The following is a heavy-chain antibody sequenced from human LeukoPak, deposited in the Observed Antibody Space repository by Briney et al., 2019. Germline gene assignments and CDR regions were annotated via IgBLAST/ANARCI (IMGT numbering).Heavy chain of an antibody. J-gene: IGHJ4*02. CDR3: TRDAGMVGATRRSPGFDY. Sequence: PGRSLRLSCTASGFTFGDYAMSWVRQAPGKGLEWVGFIRSKAYGGTTEYAASVKGRFTISRDDSKSIAYLQMNSLKTEDTAVYYCTRDAGMVGATRRSPGFDYWGQGTLVTVSS. V-gene: IGHV3-49*04. D-gene: IGHD1-26*01. CDR2: IRSKAYGGTT. CDR1: GFTFGDYA.